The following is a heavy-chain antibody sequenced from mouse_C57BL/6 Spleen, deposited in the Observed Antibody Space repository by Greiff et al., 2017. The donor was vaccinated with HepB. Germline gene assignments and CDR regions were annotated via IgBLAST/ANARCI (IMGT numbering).Heavy chain of an antibody. V-gene: IGHV1-61*01. J-gene: IGHJ2*01. D-gene: IGHD1-1*01. CDR1: GYTFTSYW. Sequence: VQLQQPGAELVRPGSSVKLSCKASGYTFTSYWMDWVKQRPGQGLEWIGNIYPSDSETHYNQKFKDKATLTVDKSSSPAYMQLSSLTSEDSAVYYCAREGVLRSGGFDYWGQGTTLTVSS. CDR3: AREGVLRSGGFDY. CDR2: IYPSDSET.